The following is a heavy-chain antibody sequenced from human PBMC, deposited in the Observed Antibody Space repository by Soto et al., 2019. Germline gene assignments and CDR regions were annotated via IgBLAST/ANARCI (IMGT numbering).Heavy chain of an antibody. CDR2: ISYDGSNK. Sequence: QVQLVESGGGVVQPGRSLRLSCAASGFTFSSYAMHWVSQAPVKGLAWVAVISYDGSNKYYADSVKGRFTISRDNSKNTLYLQMNSLRAEDTAVYYCAGGPGHYYYYGMDVWGQGTTVTVSS. V-gene: IGHV3-30-3*01. J-gene: IGHJ6*02. CDR1: GFTFSSYA. CDR3: AGGPGHYYYYGMDV. D-gene: IGHD3-16*01.